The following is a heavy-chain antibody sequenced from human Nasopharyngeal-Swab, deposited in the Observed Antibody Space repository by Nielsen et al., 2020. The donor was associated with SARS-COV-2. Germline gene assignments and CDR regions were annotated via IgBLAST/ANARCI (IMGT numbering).Heavy chain of an antibody. J-gene: IGHJ4*02. CDR3: VRDWSSPSKTAFDY. D-gene: IGHD6-6*01. CDR1: GGSFSGYY. CDR2: INHSGST. Sequence: SETLSLTCAVYGGSFSGYYWSWIRQPPGKGLEWIGEINHSGSTNYNPSLKSRVTISVDTSKNQFSLKLSSVTAADTAVYYCVRDWSSPSKTAFDYWGQGILATVSS. V-gene: IGHV4-34*01.